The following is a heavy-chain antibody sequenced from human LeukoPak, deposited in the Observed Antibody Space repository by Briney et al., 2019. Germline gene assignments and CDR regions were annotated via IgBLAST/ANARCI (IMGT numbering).Heavy chain of an antibody. CDR3: ASSNPNPTYRYVLAVFDY. CDR2: ISGSGGST. Sequence: GGSLRLSCAASGFTFSSYAMSWVRQAPGKGLEWVSAISGSGGSTYYADSVKGRFTISRDNSKNTPYLQMNSLRAEDTAVYYCASSNPNPTYRYVLAVFDYWGQGTLVTVSS. J-gene: IGHJ4*02. V-gene: IGHV3-23*01. D-gene: IGHD1-14*01. CDR1: GFTFSSYA.